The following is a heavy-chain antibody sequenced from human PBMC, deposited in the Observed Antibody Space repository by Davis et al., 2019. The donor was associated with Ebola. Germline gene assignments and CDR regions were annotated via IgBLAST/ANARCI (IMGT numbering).Heavy chain of an antibody. CDR3: ARSTALYYYSMDV. J-gene: IGHJ6*02. Sequence: PGGSLRLSCAASGFSFDDYAMHWVRQAPGKGLEWVSGISWSSATKVYADSVKGRFTISRDNTKNSLYLQMYSLRTEDTALYYCARSTALYYYSMDVWGQGTTVTVSS. D-gene: IGHD2-21*02. V-gene: IGHV3-9*01. CDR1: GFSFDDYA. CDR2: ISWSSATK.